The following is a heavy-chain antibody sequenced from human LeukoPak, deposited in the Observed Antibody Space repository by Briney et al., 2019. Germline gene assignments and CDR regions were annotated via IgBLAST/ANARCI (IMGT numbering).Heavy chain of an antibody. D-gene: IGHD4-17*01. CDR3: ARGGSTTTMTTDFDY. Sequence: PGGSLRLSCAASGFTFSSYGMHWVRQAPGKGLEWVTFIRYDTSTIFYADSVKGRFTISRDNSKNTLYLQMNSLRPDDTAVYYCARGGSTTTMTTDFDYWGQGTLVTVSS. V-gene: IGHV3-30*02. CDR1: GFTFSSYG. J-gene: IGHJ4*02. CDR2: IRYDTSTI.